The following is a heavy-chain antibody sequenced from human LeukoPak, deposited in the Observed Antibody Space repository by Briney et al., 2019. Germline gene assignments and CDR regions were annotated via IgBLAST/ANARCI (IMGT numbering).Heavy chain of an antibody. D-gene: IGHD6-13*01. Sequence: GGSLRLSCAASGFTFSDYYMSWIRQAPGKGLEWVSAISGSGGSTYYADSVKGRFTISRDNSKNTLFLQMNSLRAEDTAVYYCAKSGSSWYSSVYWGQGTLVTVSS. CDR2: ISGSGGST. V-gene: IGHV3-23*01. J-gene: IGHJ4*02. CDR3: AKSGSSWYSSVY. CDR1: GFTFSDYY.